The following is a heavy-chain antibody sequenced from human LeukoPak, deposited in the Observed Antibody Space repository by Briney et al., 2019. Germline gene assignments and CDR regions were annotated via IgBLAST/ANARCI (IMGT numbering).Heavy chain of an antibody. CDR2: IYYSGST. D-gene: IGHD4-23*01. J-gene: IGHJ2*01. CDR1: GGSISGYY. Sequence: PSETLSVTCTVSGGSISGYYYNWIRQPPGKGLEWIGYIYYSGSTNYNPSLKSRVTISLDTSKNQFSLKLSSVTTADTAVYYCARSVVTLYWYFDLWGRGTLLIVSS. CDR3: ARSVVTLYWYFDL. V-gene: IGHV4-59*01.